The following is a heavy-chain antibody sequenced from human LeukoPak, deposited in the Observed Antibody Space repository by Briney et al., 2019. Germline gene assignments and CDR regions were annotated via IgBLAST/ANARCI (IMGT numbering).Heavy chain of an antibody. Sequence: PGGSLSLSCAASGFIFNNYAMNWVRQAPGKGLEWVSSISSSSSYIYYADSVKGRFTISRDNAKNSLYLQMNSLRAEDTAVYYCARDYDWLPHDYWGQGTLVTVSS. V-gene: IGHV3-21*01. J-gene: IGHJ4*02. CDR2: ISSSSSYI. D-gene: IGHD3-9*01. CDR1: GFIFNNYA. CDR3: ARDYDWLPHDY.